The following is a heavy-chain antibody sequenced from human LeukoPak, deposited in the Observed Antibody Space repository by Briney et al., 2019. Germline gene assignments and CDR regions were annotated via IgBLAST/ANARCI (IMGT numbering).Heavy chain of an antibody. CDR3: ARLTRLSTSPDRYYLDY. CDR2: IYTRVGA. V-gene: IGHV4-4*09. Sequence: PSESLSLTRTVSVDSISRYYWSGVRHPPGKGLEWIGYIYTRVGANYIPSLQGRVTISIDTSKNQFSLKLSSVTAAGSAVYYCARLTRLSTSPDRYYLDYWGQGTLVTVSS. D-gene: IGHD6-6*01. CDR1: VDSISRYY. J-gene: IGHJ4*02.